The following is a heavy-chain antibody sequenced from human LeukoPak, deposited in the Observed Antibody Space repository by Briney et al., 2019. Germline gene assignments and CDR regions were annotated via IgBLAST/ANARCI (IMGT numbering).Heavy chain of an antibody. CDR3: ATHPLKLCTGGSCSDY. D-gene: IGHD2-15*01. V-gene: IGHV4-59*01. CDR2: IYYSGST. Sequence: PSETLSLTCTVSGGSISSYSWSWIRQPPGKGLEWIGYIYYSGSTNYNPSLKSRVTISIDTSKNQFSLKLSSVTAADTAVYYCATHPLKLCTGGSCSDYWGQGTLVTVSS. J-gene: IGHJ4*02. CDR1: GGSISSYS.